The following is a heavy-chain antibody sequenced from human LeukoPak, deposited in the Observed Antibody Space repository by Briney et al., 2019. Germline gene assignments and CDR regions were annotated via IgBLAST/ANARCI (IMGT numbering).Heavy chain of an antibody. CDR1: GYTFTSYD. J-gene: IGHJ4*02. CDR3: ARDNFRGSKGGNY. Sequence: GASVKVSCKASGYTFTSYDINWVRQAPGQGLEWMGWISAYNGNTNYAQKLQGRVTMTTDTSTSTAYMELRTLRSDDTAVYYCARDNFRGSKGGNYWGQGTLVTVSS. V-gene: IGHV1-18*01. CDR2: ISAYNGNT. D-gene: IGHD3-10*01.